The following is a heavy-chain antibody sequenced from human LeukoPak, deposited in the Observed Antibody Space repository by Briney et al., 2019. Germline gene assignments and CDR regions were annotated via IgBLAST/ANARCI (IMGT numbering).Heavy chain of an antibody. J-gene: IGHJ3*02. Sequence: SVKVSCKASGGTFSSYAISWVRQAPGQGLEWMGRIIPILGIANYAQKFQGRVTITADKSTSTAYMELSSLRSEDTAVYYCARSGYSYSQGAFDIWGQGTMVTVSS. CDR2: IIPILGIA. CDR3: ARSGYSYSQGAFDI. V-gene: IGHV1-69*04. CDR1: GGTFSSYA. D-gene: IGHD5-18*01.